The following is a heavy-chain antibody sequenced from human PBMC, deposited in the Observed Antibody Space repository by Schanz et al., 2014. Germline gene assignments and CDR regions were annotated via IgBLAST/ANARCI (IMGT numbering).Heavy chain of an antibody. D-gene: IGHD2-21*01. Sequence: QVQLVESGGGVVQPGRSLRLSCAASGFTFSGYGMHWVRQAPGKGLEWVAFTSFDGNEKSYADSVKGRFTISRDNSKSTLFLQMNSLRPDDTAVYYCARDPLPYSSYSYYTMDVWGQGTTVTISS. V-gene: IGHV3-30*03. CDR2: TSFDGNEK. J-gene: IGHJ6*02. CDR3: ARDPLPYSSYSYYTMDV. CDR1: GFTFSGYG.